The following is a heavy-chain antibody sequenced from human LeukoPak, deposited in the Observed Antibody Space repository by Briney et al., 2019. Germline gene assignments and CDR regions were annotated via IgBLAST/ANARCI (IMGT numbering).Heavy chain of an antibody. CDR1: GYSFTSYG. V-gene: IGHV1-18*04. CDR2: ISAYNGNT. J-gene: IGHJ4*02. Sequence: ASVKVSCKASGYSFTSYGISWVRQAPGQGLEWVGWISAYNGNTNYAQKLQGRVTMTTDTYTSTAYMELRSLRSDDTAVYYCARGRGYSGYLPFDYWGQGTLVTVSS. D-gene: IGHD5-12*01. CDR3: ARGRGYSGYLPFDY.